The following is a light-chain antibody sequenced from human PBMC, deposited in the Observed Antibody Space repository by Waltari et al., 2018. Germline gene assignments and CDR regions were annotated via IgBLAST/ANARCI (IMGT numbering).Light chain of an antibody. CDR1: SGHSTYT. V-gene: IGLV4-69*01. CDR3: QTWGTGTVV. CDR2: VNSDGTH. Sequence: QLVLTQSPSASASLGASVKLTCTLSSGHSTYTIAWHQQQPEKGPRCLMGVNSDGTHSKGDGIPDRFSGSTSGGERHLTISSLQSEDEADYYCQTWGTGTVVFGGGTKLTVL. J-gene: IGLJ2*01.